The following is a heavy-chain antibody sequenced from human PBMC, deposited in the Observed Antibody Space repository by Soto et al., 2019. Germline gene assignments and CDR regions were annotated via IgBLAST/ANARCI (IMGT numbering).Heavy chain of an antibody. V-gene: IGHV4-31*03. CDR1: GGSISSGGYY. CDR2: IYYSGST. J-gene: IGHJ6*02. D-gene: IGHD4-17*01. Sequence: QVQLQESGPGLVKPSQTLSLTCTVSGGSISSGGYYWSWIRQHPGKGLEWIGYIYYSGSTYYNPSRKSRVTIAVDTSKNQFSLKLSSVTAADTAVYYCARDLRDGDFESYGMDVWGQGTTVTVSS. CDR3: ARDLRDGDFESYGMDV.